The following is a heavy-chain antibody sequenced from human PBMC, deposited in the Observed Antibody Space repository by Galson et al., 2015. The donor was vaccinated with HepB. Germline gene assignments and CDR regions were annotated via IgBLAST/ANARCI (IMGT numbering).Heavy chain of an antibody. CDR3: AKGGRSVLRFLADY. CDR1: GFTFSSYA. Sequence: SLRLSCAASGFTFSSYAMSWVRQAPGKGLEWVSAISGSGGSTYYADSVKGRFTISRDNSKNTLYLQMNSLRAEDTAVYYCAKGGRSVLRFLADYWGQGTLVTVSS. V-gene: IGHV3-23*01. CDR2: ISGSGGST. J-gene: IGHJ4*02. D-gene: IGHD3-3*01.